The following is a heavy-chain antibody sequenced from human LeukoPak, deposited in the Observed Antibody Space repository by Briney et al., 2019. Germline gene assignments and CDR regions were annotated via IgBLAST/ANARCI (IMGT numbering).Heavy chain of an antibody. D-gene: IGHD2-15*01. Sequence: PGRSLRLSCAASGLTFSNYGMHWVRQTPGKGLEWVAVISYDGSNKYYADSVKGRFTISRDNSKNTLSLQMDSLRADDTAAYYCARDRGSDDPIDSWGQGTLVTVSS. J-gene: IGHJ5*02. CDR1: GLTFSNYG. CDR3: ARDRGSDDPIDS. V-gene: IGHV3-30*03. CDR2: ISYDGSNK.